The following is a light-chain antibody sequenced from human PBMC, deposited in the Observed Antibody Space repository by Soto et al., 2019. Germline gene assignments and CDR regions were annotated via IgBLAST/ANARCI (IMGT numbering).Light chain of an antibody. CDR3: SSYTGSSSWV. Sequence: QSALTQPASVSGSPGQSITISCTGSSSDVGAYNYVSWYQQHPGKAPKLMIYEVSNQPSGVSNLFSDSKPGNTASLTISGLQAEDEDDYYCSSYTGSSSWVFGGGTKVTVL. V-gene: IGLV2-14*01. CDR1: SSDVGAYNY. J-gene: IGLJ3*02. CDR2: EVS.